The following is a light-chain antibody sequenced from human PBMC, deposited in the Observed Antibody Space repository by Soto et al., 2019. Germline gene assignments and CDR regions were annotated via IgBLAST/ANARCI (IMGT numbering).Light chain of an antibody. CDR3: QQYNNWPRT. V-gene: IGKV3-15*01. CDR1: RTVHSN. Sequence: EIGRMLNPRTRVVSAKSGDLGCCRASRTVHSNVAWYQHKPGQAPRLLIYGASFRATGMPARFSGSGFGTEFTLTLSCLQSEDFAVYYCQQYNNWPRTVGQGTKVDIK. CDR2: GAS. J-gene: IGKJ1*01.